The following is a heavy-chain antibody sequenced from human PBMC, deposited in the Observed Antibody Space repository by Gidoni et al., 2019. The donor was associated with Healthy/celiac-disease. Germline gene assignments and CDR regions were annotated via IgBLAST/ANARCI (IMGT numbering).Heavy chain of an antibody. D-gene: IGHD2-15*01. Sequence: VQLQQWGAGLLKPSETLSLTCAVYGGSFSAYYWTWIRQPQGKGLEWIGEIYHSGSPHYNPSLKSRVTIAVDTSKNQFSLKLTTVTAADTAVYYCARGLVDCSGGSCHNWFDPWGQGTLVTVSS. V-gene: IGHV4-34*01. CDR3: ARGLVDCSGGSCHNWFDP. CDR2: IYHSGSP. J-gene: IGHJ5*02. CDR1: GGSFSAYY.